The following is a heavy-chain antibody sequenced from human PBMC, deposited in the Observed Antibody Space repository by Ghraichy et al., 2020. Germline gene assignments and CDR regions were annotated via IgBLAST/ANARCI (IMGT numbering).Heavy chain of an antibody. D-gene: IGHD2-15*01. V-gene: IGHV3-48*03. CDR2: ISSSGFTI. J-gene: IGHJ4*02. CDR1: GFTFSNYE. Sequence: GGSLRLSCVASGFTFSNYEVHWVRQAPGKGLEWVSYISSSGFTIYYADSVKGRFTISRDNARDSLYLQMNSLRVEDTGLYYCAIRVEVPRGYFDNWGLGTLVTVSS. CDR3: AIRVEVPRGYFDN.